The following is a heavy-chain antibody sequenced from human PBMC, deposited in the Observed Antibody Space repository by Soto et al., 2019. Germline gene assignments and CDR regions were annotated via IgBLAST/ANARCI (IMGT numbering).Heavy chain of an antibody. D-gene: IGHD1-7*01. J-gene: IGHJ4*02. CDR2: ISYDGSNK. Sequence: GGSLRLSCAASGFTFSSYGMHWVRQAPGKGLEWVAVISYDGSNKHYADSVKGRFTISRDNSKNTLYLQMNSLRAEDTAVYYCAKDHLGTHHYWGQGTLVTVSS. V-gene: IGHV3-30*18. CDR1: GFTFSSYG. CDR3: AKDHLGTHHY.